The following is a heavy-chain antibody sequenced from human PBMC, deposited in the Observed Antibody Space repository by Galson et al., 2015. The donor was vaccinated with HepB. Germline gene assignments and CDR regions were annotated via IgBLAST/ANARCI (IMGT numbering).Heavy chain of an antibody. CDR3: ARDPTVGGTYYDYVWGSSDY. CDR2: ISSSSSYI. J-gene: IGHJ4*02. CDR1: GFTFSSYS. V-gene: IGHV3-21*01. Sequence: SLRLSCAASGFTFSSYSMNWVRQAPGKGLEWVSSISSSSSYIYYADSVKGRFTISRDNAKNSLYLQMNSLRAEDTAVYYCARDPTVGGTYYDYVWGSSDYWGQGTLVTVSS. D-gene: IGHD3-16*01.